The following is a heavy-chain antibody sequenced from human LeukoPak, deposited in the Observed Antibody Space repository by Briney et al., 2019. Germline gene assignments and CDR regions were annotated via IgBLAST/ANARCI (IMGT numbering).Heavy chain of an antibody. J-gene: IGHJ4*02. CDR2: ISGRWSST. Sequence: PGGSLSLSCAASGFTFRSYAMSWVRQAPGKGVEGVSTISGRWSSTYYADSVKGRFTISRDNSKNRLHLQMNGLRAEDTAIYYCAKTSYFWTGYSGGYFDYWGQGTLVTVSS. CDR1: GFTFRSYA. D-gene: IGHD3/OR15-3a*01. V-gene: IGHV3-23*01. CDR3: AKTSYFWTGYSGGYFDY.